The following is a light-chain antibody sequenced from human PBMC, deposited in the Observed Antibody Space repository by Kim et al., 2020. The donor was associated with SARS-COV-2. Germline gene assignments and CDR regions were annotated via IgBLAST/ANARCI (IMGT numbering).Light chain of an antibody. V-gene: IGLV3-1*01. CDR1: KLGDKY. Sequence: SYELTQPPSVSVSPGQTASITCSGDKLGDKYACWYQQKPGQSPVLVIYQDSKRPSGIPERFSGSNSGNTATLTISGTQAMDEADYYCQVWDSSIVV. J-gene: IGLJ2*01. CDR3: QVWDSSIVV. CDR2: QDS.